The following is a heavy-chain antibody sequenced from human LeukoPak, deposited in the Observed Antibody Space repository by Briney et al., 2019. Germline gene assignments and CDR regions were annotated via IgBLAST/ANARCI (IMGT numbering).Heavy chain of an antibody. Sequence: PGGSLRLSCAASGFTFDDYAMHWVRQAPGKGLEWVSGISWNSGSVGYADSVKGRFTISRDNSKNTVYLQMNSLRAEDTAVYYCARGSRYESGGYYYFDYWGQGTLVTVSS. CDR3: ARGSRYESGGYYYFDY. CDR2: ISWNSGSV. J-gene: IGHJ4*02. V-gene: IGHV3-9*01. D-gene: IGHD3-22*01. CDR1: GFTFDDYA.